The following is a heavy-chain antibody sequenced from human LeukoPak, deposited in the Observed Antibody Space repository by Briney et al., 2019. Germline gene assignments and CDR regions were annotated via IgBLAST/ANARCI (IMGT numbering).Heavy chain of an antibody. J-gene: IGHJ6*02. CDR3: ARDHQPESYYYYGMDV. CDR1: GGSISSYY. D-gene: IGHD1-14*01. V-gene: IGHV4-4*07. CDR2: IYTSGST. Sequence: SETLSLTCTVSGGSISSYYWSWIRQPPGKGLEWIGRIYTSGSTNYNPSLKSRVTMSVDTSKNQFSLKLSSVTAADTAVYYCARDHQPESYYYYGMDVWGQGTTVTVSS.